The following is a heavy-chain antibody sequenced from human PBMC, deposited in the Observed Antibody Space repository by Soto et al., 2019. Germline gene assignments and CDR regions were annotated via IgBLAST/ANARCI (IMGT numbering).Heavy chain of an antibody. CDR2: ISGSGGST. CDR1: GFTFSSYA. J-gene: IGHJ4*02. V-gene: IGHV3-23*01. D-gene: IGHD6-19*01. Sequence: GGSLRLSCAASGFTFSSYAMSWVRQAPGKGLEWVSAISGSGGSTYYADFVKGRFTISRDNSKNTLYLQMNSLRAEDTAVYYCAKDLVFRRAAVKQWLVPNFDYWGQGTLVTVSS. CDR3: AKDLVFRRAAVKQWLVPNFDY.